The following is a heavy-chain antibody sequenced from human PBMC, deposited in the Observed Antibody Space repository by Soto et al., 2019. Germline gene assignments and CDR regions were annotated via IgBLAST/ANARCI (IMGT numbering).Heavy chain of an antibody. CDR1: GFTFSAYF. J-gene: IGHJ4*02. D-gene: IGHD1-20*01. CDR2: ITLKSDSYTT. V-gene: IGHV3-72*01. Sequence: EVQLLESGGDLVQPGGSLRLSCAASGFTFSAYFMDWFRQAPGKWPEWVGRITLKSDSYTTVYAAPVKGRFTISRDDLGSSLYLQMSSLKTEDAAVYYCAREDHYKFDYGGQGTRVAVSS. CDR3: AREDHYKFDY.